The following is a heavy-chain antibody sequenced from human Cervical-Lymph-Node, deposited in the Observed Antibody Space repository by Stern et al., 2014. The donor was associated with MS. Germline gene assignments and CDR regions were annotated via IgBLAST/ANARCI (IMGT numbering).Heavy chain of an antibody. V-gene: IGHV5-51*03. Sequence: VQLVESGAEVKKPGESLKISCKGSGYSFATYWIGWVRQMPGKGPEGMGVIYPGDSDTRYSPSFQGQVTISADKSISTAYLHWSSLKASDTAMYYCARPGDDTAKYGLDVWGQGTTVTVSS. CDR1: GYSFATYW. CDR3: ARPGDDTAKYGLDV. J-gene: IGHJ6*02. D-gene: IGHD5-18*01. CDR2: IYPGDSDT.